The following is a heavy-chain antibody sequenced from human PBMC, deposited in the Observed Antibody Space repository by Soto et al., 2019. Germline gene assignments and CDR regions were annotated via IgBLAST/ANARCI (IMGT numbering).Heavy chain of an antibody. D-gene: IGHD3-22*01. V-gene: IGHV1-69*13. CDR2: IIPIFGTA. CDR1: GGTFSSYA. CDR3: ARDSSGRGSGYYGPWFDP. J-gene: IGHJ5*02. Sequence: SVKVSCKASGGTFSSYAISWVRQAPGQGLEWMGGIIPIFGTANYAQKFQGRVTITADESTSTAYMELSSLRSEDTAVYYCARDSSGRGSGYYGPWFDPWGQGTLVTVSS.